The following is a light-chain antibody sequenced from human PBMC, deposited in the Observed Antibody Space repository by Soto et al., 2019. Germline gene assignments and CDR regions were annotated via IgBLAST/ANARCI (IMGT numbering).Light chain of an antibody. V-gene: IGKV3-20*01. CDR2: GAS. Sequence: EIVLTQSPATLSVSPGERATLSCRASQSVSSNLAWYQQKPGQAPRLLIYGASSRATGIPDRFSGSGSGTDFTLTISRLEPEDFAVYYCQQYGSSPPITFGQGTR. J-gene: IGKJ5*01. CDR3: QQYGSSPPIT. CDR1: QSVSSN.